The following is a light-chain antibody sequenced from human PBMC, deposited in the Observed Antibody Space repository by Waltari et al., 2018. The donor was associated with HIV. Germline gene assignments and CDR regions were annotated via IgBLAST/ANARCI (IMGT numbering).Light chain of an antibody. CDR2: GAS. V-gene: IGKV3-20*01. Sequence: ETVLTQSPGTLSLSPGERATLSCRASQSVSSSYLAWYQQKPAQAPTLLIYGASTRATGIPDRFSGSGSGTDFTLIINRLEPEDFAVYYCQQYGSSLSLTFGQGTKVEIK. CDR3: QQYGSSLSLT. CDR1: QSVSSSY. J-gene: IGKJ1*01.